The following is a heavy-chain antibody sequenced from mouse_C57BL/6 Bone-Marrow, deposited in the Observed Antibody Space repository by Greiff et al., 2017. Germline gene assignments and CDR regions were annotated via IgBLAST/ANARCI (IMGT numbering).Heavy chain of an antibody. CDR3: TTFYGSSYLRYFDV. CDR2: IDPENGDT. Sequence: EVKLVESGAELVRPGASVKLSCTASGFNIKDDYMHWVKQRPEQGLEWIGWIDPENGDTEYASKFQGKATITADTSSNTAYLQLSRLTSEDTAVYYCTTFYGSSYLRYFDVWGTGTTVTVSS. V-gene: IGHV14-4*01. D-gene: IGHD1-1*01. CDR1: GFNIKDDY. J-gene: IGHJ1*03.